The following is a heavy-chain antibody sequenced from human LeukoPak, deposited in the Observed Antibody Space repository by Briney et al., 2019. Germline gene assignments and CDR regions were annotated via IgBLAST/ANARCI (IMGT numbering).Heavy chain of an antibody. D-gene: IGHD5-18*01. V-gene: IGHV3-23*01. CDR1: GFNFNNYA. CDR3: VRHYRYSFGPNFYYYVMDV. CDR2: LSGTGGST. J-gene: IGHJ6*02. Sequence: GGPLRLSCAASGFNFNNYAMTWVRQAPGKGLEWVSPLSGTGGSTYYADPVKGRFTVSRHNSNNTLYPQMNSLRTEDTAVYFCVRHYRYSFGPNFYYYVMDVWGQGTTVTVSS.